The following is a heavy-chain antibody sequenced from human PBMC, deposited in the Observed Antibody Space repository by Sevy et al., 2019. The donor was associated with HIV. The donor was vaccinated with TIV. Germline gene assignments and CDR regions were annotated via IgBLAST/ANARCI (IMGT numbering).Heavy chain of an antibody. Sequence: GGSLRLSCAASGFTFSSYGMHWVRQAPGKGLEWVAFIRYDGSNKYYADSVKGRFTISRDNSKNTLYLQMNSLRAEDTAVYYCARDYGDHYYYGMDVWGQGTTVTVSS. CDR2: IRYDGSNK. J-gene: IGHJ6*02. CDR3: ARDYGDHYYYGMDV. V-gene: IGHV3-30*02. D-gene: IGHD4-17*01. CDR1: GFTFSSYG.